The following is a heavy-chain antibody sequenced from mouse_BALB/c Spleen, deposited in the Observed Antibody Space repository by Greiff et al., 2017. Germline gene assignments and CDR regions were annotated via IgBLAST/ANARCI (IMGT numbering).Heavy chain of an antibody. CDR1: GFTFSSYG. Sequence: EVKLMESGGDLVKPGGSLKLSCAASGFTFSSYGMSWVRQTPDKRLEWVATISSGGSYTYYPDSVKGRFTISRDNAKNTLYLQMSSLKSEDTAMYYCARLGGVDSSGYGFAYWGQGTLVTVSA. D-gene: IGHD3-2*01. J-gene: IGHJ3*01. V-gene: IGHV5-6*01. CDR2: ISSGGSYT. CDR3: ARLGGVDSSGYGFAY.